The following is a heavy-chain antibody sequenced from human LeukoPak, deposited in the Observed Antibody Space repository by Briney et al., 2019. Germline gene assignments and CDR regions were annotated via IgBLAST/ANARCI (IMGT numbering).Heavy chain of an antibody. J-gene: IGHJ4*02. Sequence: PGGSLRLSCAASGFTFSSYSMNWVRQAPGKGLEWVANIKRDESEKSYVDSVKGRFTISRDNGKNSLYLQMNSLRGEDTAVYYCARERRIVEKSFDYWGQGTLVTVSS. V-gene: IGHV3-7*03. D-gene: IGHD1-26*01. CDR2: IKRDESEK. CDR1: GFTFSSYS. CDR3: ARERRIVEKSFDY.